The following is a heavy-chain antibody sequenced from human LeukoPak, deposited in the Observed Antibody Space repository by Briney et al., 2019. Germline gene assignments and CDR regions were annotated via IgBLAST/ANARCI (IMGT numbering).Heavy chain of an antibody. J-gene: IGHJ4*02. CDR1: GGSVNRGTFF. CDR3: ARSPSGYRFDS. CDR2: ISNSGST. Sequence: PSETLSLTCAVSGGSVNRGTFFWTWIRKPPGKGLEWIGYISNSGSTNYHPSLKSRVTISSDTSKTQFTLKLTSVTAADTAVYFCARSPSGYRFDSWGREPWSPSLQ. D-gene: IGHD3-22*01. V-gene: IGHV4-61*01.